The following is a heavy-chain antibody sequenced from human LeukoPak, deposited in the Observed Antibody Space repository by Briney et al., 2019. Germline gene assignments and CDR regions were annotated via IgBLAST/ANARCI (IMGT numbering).Heavy chain of an antibody. D-gene: IGHD5-18*01. CDR1: GGSFSGYY. CDR2: INHSGST. J-gene: IGHJ5*02. V-gene: IGHV4-34*01. Sequence: SXTLSLXCAVYGGSFSGYYWRWIRQPPGKGLEWIGEINHSGSTNYNPSLKSRVTISVDTSKNQFSLKLSSVTAADTAVYYCARGTAMGSSWFDPWGQGTLVTVSS. CDR3: ARGTAMGSSWFDP.